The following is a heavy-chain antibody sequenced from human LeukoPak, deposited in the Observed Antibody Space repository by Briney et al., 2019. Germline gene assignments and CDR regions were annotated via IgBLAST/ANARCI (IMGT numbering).Heavy chain of an antibody. CDR2: ISSSGSTL. CDR1: GFTFSDYY. CDR3: ARVAAAGTKYFQH. V-gene: IGHV3-11*01. D-gene: IGHD6-13*01. Sequence: GGSLRLSCAASGFTFSDYYMSWIRQAPGKGLEWVSYISSSGSTLYYADSVKGRFTISRDNAKNSLYLQMNSLRAEDTAVYYCARVAAAGTKYFQHWGQGTLVTVSS. J-gene: IGHJ1*01.